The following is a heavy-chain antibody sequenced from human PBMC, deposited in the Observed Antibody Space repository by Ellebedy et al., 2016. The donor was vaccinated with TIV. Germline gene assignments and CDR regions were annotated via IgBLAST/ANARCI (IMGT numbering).Heavy chain of an antibody. CDR2: INQDGSDK. V-gene: IGHV3-7*01. J-gene: IGHJ3*02. D-gene: IGHD4-17*01. CDR3: ATDGSYGDYRSPTHAFVM. Sequence: GGSLRLSCAISGFNVNSKYVIWVRQAPGKGLEWVANINQDGSDKYYVDSVKGRFTIARDNAKNSLYLQMSSLRAEDTAVYYCATDGSYGDYRSPTHAFVMWGQGTVVTVSS. CDR1: GFNVNSKY.